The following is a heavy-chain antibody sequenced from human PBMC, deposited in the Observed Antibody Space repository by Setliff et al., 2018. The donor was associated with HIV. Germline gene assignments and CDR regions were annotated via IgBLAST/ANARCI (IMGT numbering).Heavy chain of an antibody. V-gene: IGHV4-59*01. CDR1: GGSMNNYY. CDR2: VYENDYT. D-gene: IGHD3-10*01. J-gene: IGHJ4*02. CDR3: ARAQMHRGVVAWSLYYFDY. Sequence: SETLSLTCIVSGGSMNNYYWNWVRQTPGKGLEWIGYVYENDYTHYTVSLRSRVTISMDTSKNQFSLTLRSVAAADRAIYYCARAQMHRGVVAWSLYYFDYWGQGALVTVSS.